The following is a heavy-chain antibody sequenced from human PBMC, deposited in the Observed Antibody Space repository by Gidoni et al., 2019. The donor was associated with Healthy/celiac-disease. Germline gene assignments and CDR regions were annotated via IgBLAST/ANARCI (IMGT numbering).Heavy chain of an antibody. V-gene: IGHV3-23*04. Sequence: EVQLVESGGGLVQPGGSLRLSCAGPGSTFSSSSMSWVRQAPGKGLEWVSAISGSGGSTYYADSVKGRFTISRDNSKNTLYLQMNSLRAEDTAVYYCAKVEYYYGSGSYYYVDWFDPWGQGTLVTVSS. D-gene: IGHD3-10*01. CDR3: AKVEYYYGSGSYYYVDWFDP. CDR2: ISGSGGST. CDR1: GSTFSSSS. J-gene: IGHJ5*02.